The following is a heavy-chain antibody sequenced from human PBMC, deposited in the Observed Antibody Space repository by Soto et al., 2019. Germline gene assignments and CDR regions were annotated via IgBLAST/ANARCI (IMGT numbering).Heavy chain of an antibody. D-gene: IGHD1-1*01. J-gene: IGHJ4*02. Sequence: SETLSLTCTVSGGSISSDYWSCIRQPPGKGLEWIAYIYYSGSTNYNPSLKSRVAISADTSKNQFSLKLSSVTAADTAVYYCARVGRPQPPFFDYWGQGTLVTVSS. CDR1: GGSISSDY. CDR2: IYYSGST. V-gene: IGHV4-59*01. CDR3: ARVGRPQPPFFDY.